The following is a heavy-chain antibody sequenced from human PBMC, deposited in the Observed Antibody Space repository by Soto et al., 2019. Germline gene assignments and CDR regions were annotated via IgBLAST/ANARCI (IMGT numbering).Heavy chain of an antibody. CDR1: GGTFSSYA. V-gene: IGHV1-69*13. D-gene: IGHD3-9*01. Sequence: SVKVSCKASGGTFSSYAISWVRQAPGQGLEWMGGIIPIFGTANYAQKFQGRVTITADESTSTAYMELSSLRSEDTAVYYCARDYRGYDILTGTYYYYYGMDVWGQGTTVTVSS. CDR3: ARDYRGYDILTGTYYYYYGMDV. CDR2: IIPIFGTA. J-gene: IGHJ6*02.